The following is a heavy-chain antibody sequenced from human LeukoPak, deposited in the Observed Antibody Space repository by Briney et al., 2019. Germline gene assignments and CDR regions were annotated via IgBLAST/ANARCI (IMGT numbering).Heavy chain of an antibody. CDR3: ARRRTVDV. Sequence: GGSLRLSCAASGFTFSGYWMTWVHQAPGKGLEWVANIKEDGSEKYYVDSVKGRFTISRDNAKNSLFLQMNSLRAEDTAVYYCARRRTVDVWGQGTTVTVSS. CDR2: IKEDGSEK. V-gene: IGHV3-7*01. CDR1: GFTFSGYW. J-gene: IGHJ6*02.